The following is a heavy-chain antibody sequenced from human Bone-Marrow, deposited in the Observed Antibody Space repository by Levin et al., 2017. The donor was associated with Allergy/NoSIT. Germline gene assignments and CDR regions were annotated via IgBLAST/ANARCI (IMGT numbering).Heavy chain of an antibody. CDR3: AREDCSSTSCYTYWFDP. CDR2: IKQDGSEK. V-gene: IGHV3-7*01. CDR1: GFTFSSYW. Sequence: GGSLRLSCAASGFTFSSYWMSWVRQAPGKGLEWVANIKQDGSEKYYVDSVKGRFTISRDNAKNSLYLQMNSLRAEDTAVYYCAREDCSSTSCYTYWFDPWGQGTLVTVSS. D-gene: IGHD2-2*02. J-gene: IGHJ5*02.